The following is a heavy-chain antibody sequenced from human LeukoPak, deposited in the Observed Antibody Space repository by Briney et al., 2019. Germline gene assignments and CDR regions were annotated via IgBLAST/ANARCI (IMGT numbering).Heavy chain of an antibody. CDR2: INHSGST. CDR3: ARVRAMVRGVWVDY. CDR1: GGSFSGYY. J-gene: IGHJ4*02. Sequence: SETLSLTCAVYGGSFSGYYWSWIRQPPGKGLEWIGEINHSGSTNYNPSLKSRVTISVDTSKNQFSLKLSSVTAADTAVYYCARVRAMVRGVWVDYWGQGTLVIVSS. V-gene: IGHV4-34*01. D-gene: IGHD3-10*01.